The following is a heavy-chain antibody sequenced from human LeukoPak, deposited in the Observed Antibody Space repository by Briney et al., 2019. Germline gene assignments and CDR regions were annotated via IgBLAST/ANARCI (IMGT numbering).Heavy chain of an antibody. Sequence: GGSLRLSCSASGFTFTRHGMHWVRHAPGKGHEWVAVIWYDGSDQYYTDSVKGRFTISRDNSRNTLYLQMNSLRAEDTAIYYCARDITGHYFDYWGQGALVTVSS. V-gene: IGHV3-33*01. CDR3: ARDITGHYFDY. J-gene: IGHJ4*02. CDR2: IWYDGSDQ. D-gene: IGHD1-14*01. CDR1: GFTFTRHG.